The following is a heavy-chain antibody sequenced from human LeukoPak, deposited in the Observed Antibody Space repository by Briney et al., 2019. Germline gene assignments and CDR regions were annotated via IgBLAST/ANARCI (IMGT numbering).Heavy chain of an antibody. D-gene: IGHD4-17*01. CDR2: IYPGDSDT. Sequence: PGESLKISCKGSGXSFTSYCIGWVRQMPGKGVEWMGIIYPGDSDTRYSPSFQGQVTISADKSISTAYLQWSSLKASDTAMYYCARHDDYGDYHDAFDIWGQGTMVTVSS. CDR1: GXSFTSYC. CDR3: ARHDDYGDYHDAFDI. J-gene: IGHJ3*02. V-gene: IGHV5-51*01.